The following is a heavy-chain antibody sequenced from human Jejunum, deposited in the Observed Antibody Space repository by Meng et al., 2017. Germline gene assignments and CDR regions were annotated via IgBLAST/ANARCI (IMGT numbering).Heavy chain of an antibody. Sequence: GSLRLSCAVYGGSFSGYYWSWIRQSPGKGLEWIGEINHGGSTNYNPSLKSRITISVDTSKKQVSLELSSVTAAETAVYCGAGVDFRGNDQDSTGLGHWGQGTLVTVSS. CDR1: GGSFSGYY. CDR2: INHGGST. J-gene: IGHJ4*02. D-gene: IGHD3-16*01. CDR3: AGVDFRGNDQDSTGLGH. V-gene: IGHV4-34*01.